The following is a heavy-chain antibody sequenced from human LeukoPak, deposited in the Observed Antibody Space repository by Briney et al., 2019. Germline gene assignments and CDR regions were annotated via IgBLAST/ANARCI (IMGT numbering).Heavy chain of an antibody. V-gene: IGHV3-30*02. Sequence: GGSLRLSCAASAITFSNYGMHWVRQAPGKGLEWMTFIRYDGSDKYYADSVKGRFTISRDNSKNTLYLQMNSLRAEDTAVYYCAIIAVAKPRGAFDIWGQGTMVTVSS. CDR1: AITFSNYG. CDR2: IRYDGSDK. J-gene: IGHJ3*02. D-gene: IGHD6-19*01. CDR3: AIIAVAKPRGAFDI.